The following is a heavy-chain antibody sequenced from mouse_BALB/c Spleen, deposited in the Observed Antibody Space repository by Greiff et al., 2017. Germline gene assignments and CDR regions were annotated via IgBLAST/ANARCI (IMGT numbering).Heavy chain of an antibody. Sequence: EVQLVESGGGLVQPGGSLRLSCATSGFTFTDYYMSWVRQPPGKALEWLGFIRNKANGYTTEYSASVKGRFTISRDNSQSILYLQMNTLRAEDSATYYCASPGSSYGYFDVWGAGTTVTVSS. CDR2: IRNKANGYTT. CDR3: ASPGSSYGYFDV. V-gene: IGHV7-3*02. J-gene: IGHJ1*01. CDR1: GFTFTDYY. D-gene: IGHD1-1*01.